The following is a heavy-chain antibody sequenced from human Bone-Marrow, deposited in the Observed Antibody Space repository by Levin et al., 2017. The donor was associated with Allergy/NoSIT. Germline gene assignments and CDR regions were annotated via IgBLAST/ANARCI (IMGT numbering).Heavy chain of an antibody. CDR1: GYLINSAYY. CDR3: ASRTTVAGHSFDF. CDR2: IYSTDDT. Sequence: SSETLSLNCAVSGYLINSAYYWAWIRQIPGKGIEWVGTIYSTDDTYFNPSLNNRATISRDTSQNQFSLKVTAVTAADTAVYYCASRTTVAGHSFDFWGQGALVTVSS. D-gene: IGHD6-19*01. J-gene: IGHJ4*02. V-gene: IGHV4-38-2*01.